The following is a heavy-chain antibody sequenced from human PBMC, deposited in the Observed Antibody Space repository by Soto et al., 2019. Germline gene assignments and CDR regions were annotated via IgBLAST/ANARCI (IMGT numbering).Heavy chain of an antibody. CDR2: INAGNGNT. CDR1: GYTFTSYA. Sequence: ASVKVSCKASGYTFTSYAMHWVRQAPGQRLEWMGWINAGNGNTKYSQKFQGRVAITRDTSASTAYMELSSLRSEDTAVYYCARGGATGGRPFDYWGQGTLVTVSS. D-gene: IGHD1-26*01. CDR3: ARGGATGGRPFDY. J-gene: IGHJ4*02. V-gene: IGHV1-3*01.